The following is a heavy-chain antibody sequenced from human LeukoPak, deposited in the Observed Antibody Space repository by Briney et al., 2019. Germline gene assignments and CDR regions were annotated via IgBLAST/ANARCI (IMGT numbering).Heavy chain of an antibody. D-gene: IGHD6-13*01. CDR3: ARGDSTWLFDY. Sequence: GESLKISCKGSGYRFTTYWIGWVRQMPGKGLEWMGIIYPGDSDTRYSPSFQGQVTISVDKSINTAYLHWSSLKASDTAMYYCARGDSTWLFDYWGQGTLVTVSS. CDR1: GYRFTTYW. CDR2: IYPGDSDT. J-gene: IGHJ4*02. V-gene: IGHV5-51*01.